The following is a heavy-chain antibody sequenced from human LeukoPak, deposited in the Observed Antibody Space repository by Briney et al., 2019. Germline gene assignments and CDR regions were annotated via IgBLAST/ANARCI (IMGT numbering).Heavy chain of an antibody. CDR3: VRGTTLFDY. J-gene: IGHJ4*02. CDR2: ISGSGGNT. V-gene: IGHV3-23*01. D-gene: IGHD4-17*01. Sequence: PGGSLRLSCAASGLTFSTSGMSWVRQAPGKGLEWVSAISGSGGNTYYADSVKGRLTISRDNSKNTLYLQMNSLRAEDTAVYYCVRGTTLFDYWGQGTLVTVSS. CDR1: GLTFSTSG.